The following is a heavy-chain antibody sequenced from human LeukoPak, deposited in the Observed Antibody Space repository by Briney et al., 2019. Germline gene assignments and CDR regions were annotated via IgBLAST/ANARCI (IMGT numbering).Heavy chain of an antibody. J-gene: IGHJ4*02. D-gene: IGHD2-8*02. V-gene: IGHV3-33*08. Sequence: GGSLRLSCAASGFSFSFYGMHWLRQAAGRGLEGVAVIWYDGSNKYYADSVKGRFTISRDNSKNTLYLQMNSLGAEDTAVYYWASRLLGSDFDYWGQGTLVTVSS. CDR2: IWYDGSNK. CDR3: ASRLLGSDFDY. CDR1: GFSFSFYG.